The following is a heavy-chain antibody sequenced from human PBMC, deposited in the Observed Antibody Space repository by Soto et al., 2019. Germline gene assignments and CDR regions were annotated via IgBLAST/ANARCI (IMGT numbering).Heavy chain of an antibody. D-gene: IGHD2-8*01. J-gene: IGHJ3*02. Sequence: RASVKVSCKASGGTFSSYAISWVRQAPGQGLEWMGGIIPIFGTANYAQKFQGRVTITADESTSTAYMELSSLRSEDTAVYYCASPAGRLYCTNGVCYDAFDIWGQGTMVTGSS. V-gene: IGHV1-69*13. CDR1: GGTFSSYA. CDR2: IIPIFGTA. CDR3: ASPAGRLYCTNGVCYDAFDI.